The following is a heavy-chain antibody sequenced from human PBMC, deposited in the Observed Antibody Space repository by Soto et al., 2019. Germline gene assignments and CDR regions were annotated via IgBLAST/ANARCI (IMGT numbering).Heavy chain of an antibody. J-gene: IGHJ4*01. CDR1: GFTFSSYS. CDR3: ARESEDLTSNFDD. Sequence: GGSLRLSCAASGFTFSSYSMNWASQAPGKGLEWVSSISSTTNYIYYGDSMKGRFTISRDNAKNSLYLEMNSLRAEDTAVYYCARESEDLTSNFDDWGHGTLVTFSS. V-gene: IGHV3-21*06. CDR2: ISSTTNYI.